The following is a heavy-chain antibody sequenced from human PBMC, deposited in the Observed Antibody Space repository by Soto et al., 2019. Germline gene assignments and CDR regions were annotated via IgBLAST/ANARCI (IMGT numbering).Heavy chain of an antibody. CDR3: ARVSIAAAATRRNYYYYGMDV. D-gene: IGHD6-13*01. CDR2: IIPIFGTA. V-gene: IGHV1-69*13. CDR1: GGTFSSYA. Sequence: SSVKVSCKASGGTFSSYAISWVRQAPGQGLEWMGGIIPIFGTANYAQKFQGRVTITADESTSTAYMELRSLRSEDTAVYHCARVSIAAAATRRNYYYYGMDVWGQGTTVTVSS. J-gene: IGHJ6*02.